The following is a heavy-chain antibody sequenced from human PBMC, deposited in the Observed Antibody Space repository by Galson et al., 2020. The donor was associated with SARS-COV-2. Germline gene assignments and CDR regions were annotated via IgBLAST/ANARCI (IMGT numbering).Heavy chain of an antibody. CDR3: ATGPPYCSSTSCSNWFEP. Sequence: ASVTVSCKVSGYTLTELSMHWVRQAPGKGLEWMGGFDPEDGETIYAQKFQGRVTMTEDTSTDTAYMELSSLRSEDTAVYYCATGPPYCSSTSCSNWFEPWGQGTLVTVSS. V-gene: IGHV1-24*01. D-gene: IGHD2-2*01. CDR2: FDPEDGET. J-gene: IGHJ5*02. CDR1: GYTLTELS.